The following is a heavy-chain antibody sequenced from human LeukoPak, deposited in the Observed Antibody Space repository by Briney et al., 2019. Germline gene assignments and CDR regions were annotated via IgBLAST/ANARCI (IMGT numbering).Heavy chain of an antibody. V-gene: IGHV3-7*01. D-gene: IGHD1-26*01. CDR3: ARGGGSYYFDY. CDR1: GFTFSNAW. CDR2: IKKDGSEK. Sequence: GGSLRLSCAASGFTFSNAWRSWVRQAPGKGLEWVANIKKDGSEKYYVDSVKGRFTISRDNAKTSLYLQMNSLRAEDTAVYYCARGGGSYYFDYWGQGTLVTVSS. J-gene: IGHJ4*02.